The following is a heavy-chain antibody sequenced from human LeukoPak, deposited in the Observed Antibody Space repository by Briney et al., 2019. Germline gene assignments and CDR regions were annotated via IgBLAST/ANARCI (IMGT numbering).Heavy chain of an antibody. CDR3: ATGRYYYGSEY. D-gene: IGHD3-10*01. CDR2: VYYSGST. Sequence: SETLSLTCTVSGHSISHYYWSWLRQPPGKGLEWIGYVYYSGSTEYNPSLKSRVTISLDTSKNQFSLKLSSVTAADTAVYYCATGRYYYGSEYWGQGTLFTVSS. V-gene: IGHV4-59*01. J-gene: IGHJ4*02. CDR1: GHSISHYY.